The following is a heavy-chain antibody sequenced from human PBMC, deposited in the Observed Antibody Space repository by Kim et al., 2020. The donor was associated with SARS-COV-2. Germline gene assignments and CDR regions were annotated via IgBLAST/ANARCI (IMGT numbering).Heavy chain of an antibody. CDR3: ARLRLMITFGGVHPYGMDV. J-gene: IGHJ6*02. D-gene: IGHD3-16*01. V-gene: IGHV4-39*01. Sequence: SRVTISVDTSKNQFSLKLSSVTAADTAVYYCARLRLMITFGGVHPYGMDVWGQGTTVTVSS.